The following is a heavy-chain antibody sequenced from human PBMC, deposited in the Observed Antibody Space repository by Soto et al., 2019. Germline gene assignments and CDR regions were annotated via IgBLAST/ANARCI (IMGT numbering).Heavy chain of an antibody. V-gene: IGHV1-69*12. J-gene: IGHJ6*02. CDR3: ARGRRDIVASYGLDV. Sequence: QVQLVQSGAEVKKPGSSVKVSCKASGGTFSNYAMTWVRQAPGQGLEWMGGIIPIFGTANYAQKFQGRVTITADESXXTAYMELSSLRSDDTAVYYCARGRRDIVASYGLDVWGQGTTVTVSS. CDR1: GGTFSNYA. CDR2: IIPIFGTA. D-gene: IGHD5-12*01.